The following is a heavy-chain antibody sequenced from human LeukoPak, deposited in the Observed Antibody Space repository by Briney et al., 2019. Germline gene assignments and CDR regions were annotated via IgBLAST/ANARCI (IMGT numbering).Heavy chain of an antibody. V-gene: IGHV4-38-2*02. Sequence: PSETLSLTCTVSGYSISRGYYWAWIRQPPGKGLEWIGTISHSGSTYYNPSLKSRVILSLDTSKNQFSLTLSSVTAADTAVYYCARPRGSGIYYVDAWGQGILVTVSS. CDR1: GYSISRGYY. CDR3: ARPRGSGIYYVDA. D-gene: IGHD1-26*01. J-gene: IGHJ5*02. CDR2: ISHSGST.